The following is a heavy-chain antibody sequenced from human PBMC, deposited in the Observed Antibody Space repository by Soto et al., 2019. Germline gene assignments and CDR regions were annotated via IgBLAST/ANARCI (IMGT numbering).Heavy chain of an antibody. J-gene: IGHJ6*03. CDR3: ARSLMDV. V-gene: IGHV4-39*01. CDR1: CGSIRESGFY. CDR2: IFLSGRT. Sequence: QMQLQESGPGLVKPSETLALTCTVSCGSIRESGFYWGWIRQSPGKGLEWNGSIFLSGRTHYNPSLRSRVTMSVDASKNQFSLNLNSVTAADTAMYYCARSLMDVWGKGTTVRVSS.